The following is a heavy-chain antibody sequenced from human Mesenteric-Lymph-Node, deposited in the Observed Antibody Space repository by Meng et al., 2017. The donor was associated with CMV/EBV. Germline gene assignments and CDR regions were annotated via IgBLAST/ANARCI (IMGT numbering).Heavy chain of an antibody. CDR2: FSWNGANI. CDR3: ARTGVGGSYQSYWFFDL. CDR1: GFTFSSCT. J-gene: IGHJ2*01. V-gene: IGHV3-9*01. D-gene: IGHD1-26*01. Sequence: SLKISCATSGFTFSSCTMNWVRQVPGRGLEWVSGFSWNGANIAYADSVKGRFTISKDNAKDSLYLQMNSLRLDDTAMYYCARTGVGGSYQSYWFFDLWGRGTLVTVSS.